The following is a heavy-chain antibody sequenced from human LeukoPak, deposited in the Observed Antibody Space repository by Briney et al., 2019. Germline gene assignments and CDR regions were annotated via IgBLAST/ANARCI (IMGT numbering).Heavy chain of an antibody. D-gene: IGHD1-26*01. CDR3: AKDRYSGSYVRGKYFDY. V-gene: IGHV3-9*01. CDR1: GFTFDDYA. Sequence: GRSLRLSCAASGFTFDDYAMHWVRQAPGKGLEWVSGISWNNGSIGYADSVKGRFTISRDNAKNSLYLQMNSLRAEGTALYYCAKDRYSGSYVRGKYFDYWGQGTLVTVSS. J-gene: IGHJ4*02. CDR2: ISWNNGSI.